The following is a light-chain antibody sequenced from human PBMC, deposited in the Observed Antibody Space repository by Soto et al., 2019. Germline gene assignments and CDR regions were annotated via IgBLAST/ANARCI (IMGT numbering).Light chain of an antibody. CDR2: EVR. V-gene: IGLV2-8*01. CDR1: MRDVGAYNL. CDR3: SSYAGNNNFVV. Sequence: QSVLTQPASVSGSPGQSITISCAGTMRDVGAYNLVSWYQQHPGRAPQLMIYEVRKRPSGVPDRFSGSKSDNTASLTVSGLQAEDEADYYCSSYAGNNNFVVFGGGTKLTVL. J-gene: IGLJ2*01.